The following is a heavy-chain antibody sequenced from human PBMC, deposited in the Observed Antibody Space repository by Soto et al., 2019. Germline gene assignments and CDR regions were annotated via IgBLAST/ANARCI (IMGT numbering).Heavy chain of an antibody. J-gene: IGHJ6*02. CDR2: ISSSSSTI. Sequence: EGQLVESGGGLVQPGGSLRLSCAASGFTFSSYSMNWVRQAPGKGLEWVSYISSSSSTIYYADSVKGRIIISRDNAKNSLYLQMNSLRAEDTAVYYCARGDYDMDVWGQGTTVTVSS. CDR3: ARGDYDMDV. CDR1: GFTFSSYS. V-gene: IGHV3-48*01.